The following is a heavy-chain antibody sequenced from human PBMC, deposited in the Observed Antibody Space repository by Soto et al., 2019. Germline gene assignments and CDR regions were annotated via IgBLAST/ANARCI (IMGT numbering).Heavy chain of an antibody. Sequence: QVQLAQSGAEVKKPGASVKVSCKASGYTFTSYGISWVRQAPGQGLEWMGWISAYNGNTNYAQKLQGRVTMTTDTATSTAYMELRSLISDDTAVYYCAKIAAAGSLAWFDPWGQGTLVTVSS. J-gene: IGHJ5*02. CDR1: GYTFTSYG. CDR2: ISAYNGNT. D-gene: IGHD6-13*01. V-gene: IGHV1-18*01. CDR3: AKIAAAGSLAWFDP.